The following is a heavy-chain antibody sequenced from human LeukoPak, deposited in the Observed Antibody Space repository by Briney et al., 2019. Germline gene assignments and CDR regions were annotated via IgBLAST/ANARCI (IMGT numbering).Heavy chain of an antibody. Sequence: SETLSLTCSVSGGAINSGANYWNWIRQPPGKGLEWIGYIYHSGSTYYNPSLKSRVTISVDRSKNQFSLKLSSVTAADTAVYYCARDVIPWSAFDIWGQGTMVTVSS. CDR1: GGAINSGANY. CDR3: ARDVIPWSAFDI. J-gene: IGHJ3*02. CDR2: IYHSGST. D-gene: IGHD2/OR15-2a*01. V-gene: IGHV4-30-2*01.